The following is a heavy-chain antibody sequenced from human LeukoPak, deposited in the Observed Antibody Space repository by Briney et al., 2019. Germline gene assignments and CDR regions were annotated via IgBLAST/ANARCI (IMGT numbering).Heavy chain of an antibody. D-gene: IGHD3-22*01. V-gene: IGHV1-2*02. J-gene: IGHJ4*02. CDR1: GYTFTDYY. Sequence: ASVKVSCKASGYTFTDYYMHWVRQAPGQGLEWMGWINPNSGVTTFAQKFQGRVTMTRDTSSSTAYMELNRLRSDDTAVYYCARAGHNSNSGGYDFWGLGTLVTVSS. CDR3: ARAGHNSNSGGYDF. CDR2: INPNSGVT.